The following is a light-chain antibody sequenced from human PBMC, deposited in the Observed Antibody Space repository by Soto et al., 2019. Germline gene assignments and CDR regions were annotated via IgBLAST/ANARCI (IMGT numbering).Light chain of an antibody. CDR1: QGISSW. Sequence: DIKMTQSPSSVSASVGDRVTITCRASQGISSWLARYQQKPGKPPKLLIYAASSLQSGVPSRFSGSGSGTDFTLTISSLQPEDFATYYCQQANGFPHTFGPGTKVDIK. CDR3: QQANGFPHT. J-gene: IGKJ3*01. CDR2: AAS. V-gene: IGKV1D-12*01.